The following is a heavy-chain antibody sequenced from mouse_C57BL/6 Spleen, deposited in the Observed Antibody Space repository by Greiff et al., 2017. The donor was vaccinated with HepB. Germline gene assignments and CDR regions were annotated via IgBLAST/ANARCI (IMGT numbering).Heavy chain of an antibody. V-gene: IGHV1-55*01. CDR2: IYPGSGST. CDR1: GYTFNSYW. Sequence: VQLQQPGAELVKPGASVKMSCKASGYTFNSYWITWVKQRPGQGLEWIGDIYPGSGSTNYNEKFKSKATLTVDTSSITAYMQHSSLTSEDSAVYYCARRLGYFDYWGQGTTLTVSS. CDR3: ARRLGYFDY. J-gene: IGHJ2*01.